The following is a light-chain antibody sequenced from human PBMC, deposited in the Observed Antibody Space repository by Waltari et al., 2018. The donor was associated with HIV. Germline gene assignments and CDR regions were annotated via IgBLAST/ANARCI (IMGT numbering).Light chain of an antibody. V-gene: IGKV1-13*02. CDR2: DAS. CDR1: QGISSA. J-gene: IGKJ4*01. Sequence: AIQLTQSPSSLSASVGDRVTITCRASQGISSALAWYQLKPGKAPKLLIYDASTLKSGVPSRFRGSGSGTDFTLTSSSLQPGDFATYYCQQFNSYPLTFGGGSKVELQ. CDR3: QQFNSYPLT.